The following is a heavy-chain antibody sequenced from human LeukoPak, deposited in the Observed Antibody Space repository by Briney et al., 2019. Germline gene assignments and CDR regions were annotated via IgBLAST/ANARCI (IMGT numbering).Heavy chain of an antibody. CDR1: GFTFSSYW. Sequence: PGGSLRLSCAASGFTFSSYWISWVRQAPGKGLEWVANIKQDGSEKYYVDSVKGRFTISRDNAKNSLFLQMNSLRAEDTALYYCAKDKNPGIATSGAQDFWGQGTLVTVSS. CDR2: IKQDGSEK. D-gene: IGHD6-13*01. CDR3: AKDKNPGIATSGAQDF. J-gene: IGHJ4*02. V-gene: IGHV3-7*03.